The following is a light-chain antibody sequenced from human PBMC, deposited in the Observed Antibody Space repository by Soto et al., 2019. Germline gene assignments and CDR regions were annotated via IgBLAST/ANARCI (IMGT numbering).Light chain of an antibody. Sequence: EIVLTQSPGTLSLSPGERATLSCRASQSVSSSSLAWYQQKPGQATRLLIYGASSRPTGIPDRFSGSGSGKDVNLTISGVEPEDFAVYYCQQYGRYSTCGQGTRLENK. CDR1: QSVSSSS. V-gene: IGKV3-20*01. CDR3: QQYGRYST. J-gene: IGKJ5*01. CDR2: GAS.